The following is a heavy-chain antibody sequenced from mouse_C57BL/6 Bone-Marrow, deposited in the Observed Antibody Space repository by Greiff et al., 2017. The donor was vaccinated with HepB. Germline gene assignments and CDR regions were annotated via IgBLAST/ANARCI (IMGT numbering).Heavy chain of an antibody. J-gene: IGHJ4*01. Sequence: ESGPGMVKPSQSLSLTCTVTGYSITSGYDWHWIRHFPGNKLEWMGYISYSGSTNYNPSLKSRISITHDTSKNHFFLKLNSVTTEDTATYYCAREGAQALYYAMDYWGQGTSVTVSS. CDR2: ISYSGST. D-gene: IGHD3-2*02. V-gene: IGHV3-1*01. CDR3: AREGAQALYYAMDY. CDR1: GYSITSGYD.